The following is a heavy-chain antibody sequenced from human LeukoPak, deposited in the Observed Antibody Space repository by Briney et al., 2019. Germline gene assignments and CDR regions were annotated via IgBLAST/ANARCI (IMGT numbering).Heavy chain of an antibody. J-gene: IGHJ5*02. V-gene: IGHV4-59*01. Sequence: PSETLSLTCTVSGGSISSYYWSWIRQPPGKGLEWIGYIYYSGSTNYNPSLKSRVTISVDTSKNQFSLKLSSVTAADTAIYYCARGGASSKWFGRWGQGTLVTVSS. CDR2: IYYSGST. D-gene: IGHD6-13*01. CDR3: ARGGASSKWFGR. CDR1: GGSISSYY.